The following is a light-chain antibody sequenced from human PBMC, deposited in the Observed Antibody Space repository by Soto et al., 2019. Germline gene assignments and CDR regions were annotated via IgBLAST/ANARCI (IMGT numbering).Light chain of an antibody. CDR1: QSVSSN. J-gene: IGKJ1*01. V-gene: IGKV3-15*01. CDR2: GAS. CDR3: QQCTNWPRT. Sequence: EIVMTQSPVTLSVSPGERATLSCRASQSVSSNLAWYQQKPGQAPRLLIYGASTRATGIPDRFSGSGSGTEYTLTISSLQSEDSAVYYCQQCTNWPRTFGQGTTVEIK.